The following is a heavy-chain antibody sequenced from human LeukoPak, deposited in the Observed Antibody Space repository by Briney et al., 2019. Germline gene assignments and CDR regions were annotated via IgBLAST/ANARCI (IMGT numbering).Heavy chain of an antibody. CDR1: GLTFSSYS. CDR2: ISSSSSYI. CDR3: ARISTVVANRFDY. V-gene: IGHV3-21*01. D-gene: IGHD4-23*01. J-gene: IGHJ4*02. Sequence: GGSLRLSCAASGLTFSSYSMNWVRQAPGKGLEWVSSISSSSSYIYYADSVKGRFTISRDNAKNSLYLQMNSLRAEDTAVYYCARISTVVANRFDYWGQGTLVTVSS.